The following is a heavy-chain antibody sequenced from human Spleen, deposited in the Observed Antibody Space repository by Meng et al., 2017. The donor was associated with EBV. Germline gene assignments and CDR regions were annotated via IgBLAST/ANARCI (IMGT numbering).Heavy chain of an antibody. V-gene: IGHV4-34*01. CDR3: ARVPGAVRALRGEVVQGGSDYVDH. Sequence: QVQLQQWGPGLLKPSEPLSLTCAVSGGSFSGYYWNWIRQPPGKGLEWMGEIHPSGSTNYSPSLKSRVTISVDTSKNQFSLNLNSVTPADTAVYFCARVPGAVRALRGEVVQGGSDYVDHWGQGTLFTVSS. CDR1: GGSFSGYY. D-gene: IGHD3-10*01. J-gene: IGHJ4*02. CDR2: IHPSGST.